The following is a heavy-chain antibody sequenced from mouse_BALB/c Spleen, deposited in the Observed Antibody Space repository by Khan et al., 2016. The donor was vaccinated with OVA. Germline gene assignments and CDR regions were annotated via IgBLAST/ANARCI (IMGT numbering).Heavy chain of an antibody. J-gene: IGHJ3*01. CDR3: ARGGYGGFAS. D-gene: IGHD2-2*01. CDR2: IFPGSVST. CDR1: GYTFSSYW. V-gene: IGHV1-9*01. Sequence: QVQLQQSGGDLMKPGASVKISCKATGYTFSSYWIEWVKQRPGHGLEWIGQIFPGSVSTTYNEKFKSKATFTADTSSNTAYMQLSSLTSADSAVYYCARGGYGGFASWGQGPLVTVSA.